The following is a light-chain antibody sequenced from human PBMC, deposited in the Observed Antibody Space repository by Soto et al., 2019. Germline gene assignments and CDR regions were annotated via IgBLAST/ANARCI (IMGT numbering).Light chain of an antibody. J-gene: IGLJ3*02. CDR1: SSDVGGYNY. Sequence: QSALTQPPSASGSPGQSVTISCTGTSSDVGGYNYVSWYQQYPGRAPKLMNYEVTKRPSGVPDRFSGSKSGNTASLTVSGLQAEDEADYYCSSYAASNNFYFVFGGGT. V-gene: IGLV2-8*01. CDR3: SSYAASNNFYFV. CDR2: EVT.